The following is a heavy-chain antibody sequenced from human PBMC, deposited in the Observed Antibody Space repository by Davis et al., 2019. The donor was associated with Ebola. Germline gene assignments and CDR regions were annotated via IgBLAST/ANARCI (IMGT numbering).Heavy chain of an antibody. Sequence: GGSLRLSCAASGFTFSDNYMTWIRQAPGKGLEWVAYISYSGATIYYADSVKGRFTISRDNAENSLHLQMNSLRVEDTAMYYCVSLLHWGQGARVTVSS. CDR3: VSLLH. V-gene: IGHV3-11*01. CDR2: ISYSGATI. CDR1: GFTFSDNY. J-gene: IGHJ4*02.